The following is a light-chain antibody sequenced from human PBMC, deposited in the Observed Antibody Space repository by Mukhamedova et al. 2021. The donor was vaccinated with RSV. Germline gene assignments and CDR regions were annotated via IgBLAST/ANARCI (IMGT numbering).Light chain of an antibody. CDR3: CSYAGSYTFVV. V-gene: IGLV3-1*01. CDR2: QDS. J-gene: IGLJ2*01. Sequence: GDKYACWYQQKPGQSPVLVIYQDSKRPSGIPERFSGSNSGNTASLTISGLQAEDEADYYCCSYAGSYTFVVFGGGTKLTVL. CDR1: GDKY.